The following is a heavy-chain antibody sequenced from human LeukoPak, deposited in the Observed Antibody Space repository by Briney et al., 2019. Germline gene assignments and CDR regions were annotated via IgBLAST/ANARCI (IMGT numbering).Heavy chain of an antibody. CDR1: GFTVSSNY. J-gene: IGHJ4*02. CDR3: ARTYYYDSSGYYLYYFDY. CDR2: IYSGGST. Sequence: GGSLRLSCAASGFTVSSNYMSWVRQAPGKGLEWGSVIYSGGSTYYADSVKGRFTISRENSKNTLYLQMNSLRAEDTAVYYCARTYYYDSSGYYLYYFDYWGQGTLVTVSS. D-gene: IGHD3-22*01. V-gene: IGHV3-53*01.